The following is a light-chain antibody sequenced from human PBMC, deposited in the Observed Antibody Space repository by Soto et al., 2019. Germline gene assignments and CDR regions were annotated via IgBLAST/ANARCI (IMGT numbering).Light chain of an antibody. CDR2: GNN. CDR3: QSYDSGLSTYV. J-gene: IGLJ1*01. V-gene: IGLV1-40*01. CDR1: SANIGTGYD. Sequence: QSVLTQPPSVSGAPGQRVTISCTGGSANIGTGYDVHWYQQVPGTAPKLLIYGNNNRPSGIPDRFSDSKSDTSASLAIAGLQAEDEADYYCQSYDSGLSTYVFGTGTKVTVL.